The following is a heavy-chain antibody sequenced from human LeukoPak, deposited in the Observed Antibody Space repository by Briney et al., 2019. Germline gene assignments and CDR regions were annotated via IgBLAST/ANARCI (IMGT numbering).Heavy chain of an antibody. V-gene: IGHV4-59*01. CDR3: ARKVYYHDSTDYWFFDL. Sequence: SETLSLTCTVSSGSLSSYFWNWVRQPPGKGLEWIGSIYYKGNTNYNPSLKTRVTISLDTSKNQFSLKLSSVTAADTAVYFCARKVYYHDSTDYWFFDLWGRGTLVTVSS. CDR1: SGSLSSYF. CDR2: IYYKGNT. D-gene: IGHD3-16*01. J-gene: IGHJ2*01.